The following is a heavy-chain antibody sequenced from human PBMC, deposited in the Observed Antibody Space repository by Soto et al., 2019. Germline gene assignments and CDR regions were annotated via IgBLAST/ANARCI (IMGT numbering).Heavy chain of an antibody. CDR3: TRDLPGYGSSWHRE. Sequence: EVQLVETGGGLIQPGGSLRLSCAASGFTVNNNYMSWVRQAPGKGLEWVSVIFSGGATYYADAVKGRFTISRDNSKNTLDLQMNSLRAEDTAVYYCTRDLPGYGSSWHREWGQGTLVTASS. J-gene: IGHJ4*02. CDR1: GFTVNNNY. D-gene: IGHD6-13*01. CDR2: IFSGGAT. V-gene: IGHV3-53*02.